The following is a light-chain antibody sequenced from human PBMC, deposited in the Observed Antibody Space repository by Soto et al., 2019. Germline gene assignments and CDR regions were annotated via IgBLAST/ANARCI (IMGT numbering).Light chain of an antibody. CDR3: LQYDNWPAWT. J-gene: IGKJ1*01. V-gene: IGKV3-15*01. CDR2: GAS. CDR1: QSVSTN. Sequence: EIVLTQSPATLSVSPGEIATLSCRAGQSVSTNLAWYQQKPGQAPRLLIYGASTRATGIQARFSGSGSGTKFTLTISSLQSEAFAIQYCLQYDNWPAWTFGQGNKVEIQ.